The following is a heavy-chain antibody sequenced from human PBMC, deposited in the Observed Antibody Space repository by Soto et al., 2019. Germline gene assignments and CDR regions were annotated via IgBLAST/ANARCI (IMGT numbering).Heavy chain of an antibody. Sequence: SETLSLTCTVSDGYISSYYWGWIRQPPGKGLEWVGQIHYSGSTNYNPSLKSRVTISVDTSKNQFSLNPRSVTAADTALYFCAIGTGGWYFDYWGQGTLVTVS. D-gene: IGHD6-19*01. J-gene: IGHJ4*02. CDR3: AIGTGGWYFDY. CDR1: DGYISSYY. V-gene: IGHV4-59*01. CDR2: IHYSGST.